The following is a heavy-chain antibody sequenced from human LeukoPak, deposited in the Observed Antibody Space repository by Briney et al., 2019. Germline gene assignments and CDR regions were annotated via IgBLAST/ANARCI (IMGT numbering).Heavy chain of an antibody. D-gene: IGHD6-19*01. J-gene: IGHJ4*02. CDR3: AKVPAGNKVNN. CDR2: ISISGGST. V-gene: IGHV3-23*01. Sequence: GGSLRLSCAASGVTFTNYAMTWVRQAPGKGLEWVSGISISGGSTDYADSAKGRFTISRDNSKNTLYLQMNSLRAEDTAVYYCAKVPAGNKVNNWGQGTRFTV. CDR1: GVTFTNYA.